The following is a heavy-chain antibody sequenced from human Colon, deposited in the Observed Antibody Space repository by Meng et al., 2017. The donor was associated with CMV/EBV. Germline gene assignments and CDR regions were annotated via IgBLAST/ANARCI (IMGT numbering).Heavy chain of an antibody. CDR3: AKDGDKAQLAAY. Sequence: GESLKISCAASGFRFSDYYMNWIRQAPGRGLEWIAYISGGGSTIVYADSVKGRFTISRDNAKNTLYLQMNSLRGDDTAVYYCAKDGDKAQLAAYWGQGTLVTVSS. J-gene: IGHJ4*02. CDR1: GFRFSDYY. D-gene: IGHD6-6*01. CDR2: ISGGGSTI. V-gene: IGHV3-11*01.